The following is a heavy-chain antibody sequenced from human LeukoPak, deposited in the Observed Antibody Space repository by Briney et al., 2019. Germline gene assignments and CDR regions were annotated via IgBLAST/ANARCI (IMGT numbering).Heavy chain of an antibody. CDR1: GGSISSYY. Sequence: SETLSLTCTVSGGSISSYYWSWIRQPPGKGLEWIGYIYYSGRTNYNPSLKGRVTISVDTSKNQFSLKLSSVTAADTAVYYWARGYCSGGTCYGYFDLWGRGTLVTVSS. D-gene: IGHD2-15*01. J-gene: IGHJ2*01. V-gene: IGHV4-59*08. CDR2: IYYSGRT. CDR3: ARGYCSGGTCYGYFDL.